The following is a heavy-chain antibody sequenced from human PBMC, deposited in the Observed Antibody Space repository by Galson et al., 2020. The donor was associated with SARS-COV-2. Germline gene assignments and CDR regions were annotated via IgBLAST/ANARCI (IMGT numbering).Heavy chain of an antibody. CDR1: GFTFSSYW. V-gene: IGHV3-74*01. Sequence: GGSLRLSCAASGFTFSSYWMHWVRQAPGKGLVWVSRTNSDGSSTSYADSVKGRFTISRDNAKNTLYLQMNSLRAEDTAVYYCAKEYYYDSSGPLDAFDIWGQGTMVTVSS. CDR2: TNSDGSST. D-gene: IGHD3-22*01. J-gene: IGHJ3*02. CDR3: AKEYYYDSSGPLDAFDI.